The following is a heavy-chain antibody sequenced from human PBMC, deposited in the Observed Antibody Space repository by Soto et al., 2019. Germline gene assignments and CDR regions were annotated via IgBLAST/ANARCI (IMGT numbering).Heavy chain of an antibody. CDR2: MGGSSGRT. CDR1: GFTFSSYS. V-gene: IGHV3-23*01. J-gene: IGHJ4*01. Sequence: GGSLRLSCAASGFTFSSYSMSWVRQAPGKGLEWVSTMGGSSGRTFYADSVKGRFTISRDNAKNTLYLQMNSLRAEDTAVYYCAKRYDSGHYFDYWGQGTLVTSPQ. D-gene: IGHD3-3*01. CDR3: AKRYDSGHYFDY.